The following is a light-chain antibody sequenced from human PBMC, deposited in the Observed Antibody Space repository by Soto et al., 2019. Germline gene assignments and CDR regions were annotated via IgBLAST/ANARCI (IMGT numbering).Light chain of an antibody. CDR2: DAS. Sequence: DIPVTQSPSTLSASVGDRVTITCRASQTISSWLAWYQQKPGKAPKLLIYDASTLASGVPSRFSGSGSGTDFTLTISSLQPDDFATYYCQQHGSYPRTFGQGTKVEIK. CDR1: QTISSW. CDR3: QQHGSYPRT. J-gene: IGKJ1*01. V-gene: IGKV1-5*01.